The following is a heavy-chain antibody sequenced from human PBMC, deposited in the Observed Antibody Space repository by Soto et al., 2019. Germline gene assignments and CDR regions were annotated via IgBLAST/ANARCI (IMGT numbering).Heavy chain of an antibody. J-gene: IGHJ4*02. CDR3: ARGYYDILTGYLDY. Sequence: ASVKVSCKASGYTFTSYDINWVRQATGQGLEWMGWMNPNSGNTGYAQKFQGRVTMTRDTSTSTVYMELSSLRSEDTAVYYCARGYYDILTGYLDYWGQGTLVTVS. D-gene: IGHD3-9*01. CDR1: GYTFTSYD. CDR2: MNPNSGNT. V-gene: IGHV1-8*01.